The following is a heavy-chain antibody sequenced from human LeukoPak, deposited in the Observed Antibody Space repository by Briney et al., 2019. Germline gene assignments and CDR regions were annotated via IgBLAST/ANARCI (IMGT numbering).Heavy chain of an antibody. Sequence: ASVKVSCRASGYTFTSYGISWVRQAPGQGLEWMGWISAYNGNTNYAQKLQGRVTMTTDTSTSTAYMELRSLRSDDTAVYYCARDGVGSSGWYTLDYWGQGTLVTVSS. D-gene: IGHD6-19*01. V-gene: IGHV1-18*01. J-gene: IGHJ4*02. CDR1: GYTFTSYG. CDR3: ARDGVGSSGWYTLDY. CDR2: ISAYNGNT.